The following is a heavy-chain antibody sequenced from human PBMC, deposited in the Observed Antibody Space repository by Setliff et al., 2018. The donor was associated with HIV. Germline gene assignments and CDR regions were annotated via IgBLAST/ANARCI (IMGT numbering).Heavy chain of an antibody. CDR1: GYSISNTGHY. CDR2: IYHTGDT. CDR3: ARHKTRDYDGNSVYFDF. Sequence: SETLSLTCVVSGYSISNTGHYWGWIRQPPGKGLEWIGSIYHTGDTYDNPSLKNRVTISRDTSKDRFSLNLRSVTAADTAIYYCARHKTRDYDGNSVYFDFWGQGILVTVSS. V-gene: IGHV4-38-2*01. J-gene: IGHJ4*02. D-gene: IGHD5-12*01.